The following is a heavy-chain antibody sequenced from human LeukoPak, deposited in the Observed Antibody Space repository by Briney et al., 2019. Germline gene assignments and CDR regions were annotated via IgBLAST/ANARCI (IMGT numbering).Heavy chain of an antibody. D-gene: IGHD1-14*01. Sequence: GGSLRLSCAASGFTFSSCGMTWVRQAPGKGLEWVSSISGSDGGTYYADSVKGRFTISRDNSKNTLYLQMNSLRAEDTAVYYCAKDTLSRTTYCFDYWGQGTLVTVSS. J-gene: IGHJ4*02. CDR1: GFTFSSCG. CDR2: ISGSDGGT. CDR3: AKDTLSRTTYCFDY. V-gene: IGHV3-23*01.